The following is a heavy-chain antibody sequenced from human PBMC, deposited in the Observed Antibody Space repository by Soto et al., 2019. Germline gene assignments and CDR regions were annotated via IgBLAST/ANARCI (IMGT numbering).Heavy chain of an antibody. CDR1: CYTFTSYG. V-gene: IGHV1-3*01. CDR3: ARSIVVVTAADY. D-gene: IGHD2-21*02. CDR2: INAGNGNT. J-gene: IGHJ4*02. Sequence: ASVKVSCKASCYTFTSYGISWVRQAPGQRLEWMGWINAGNGNTKYSQKFQGRVTITRDTSASTAYMELSSLRSEDTAVYYCARSIVVVTAADYWGQGTLVTVSS.